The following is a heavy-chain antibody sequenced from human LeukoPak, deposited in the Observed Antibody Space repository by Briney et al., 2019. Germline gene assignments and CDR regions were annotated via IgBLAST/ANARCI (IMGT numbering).Heavy chain of an antibody. J-gene: IGHJ6*04. CDR1: GYSFTSYW. CDR3: ARTPMVRGVIDGMDV. D-gene: IGHD3-10*01. V-gene: IGHV5-51*01. CDR2: IYPGDSDT. Sequence: GESLKISCKGSGYSFTSYWIGWVRQMPGKGLEWMGIIYPGDSDTRYSPSFQGQVTISADKSISTAYLQWSSLKASDTAMYYCARTPMVRGVIDGMDVWGKGTTVTVSS.